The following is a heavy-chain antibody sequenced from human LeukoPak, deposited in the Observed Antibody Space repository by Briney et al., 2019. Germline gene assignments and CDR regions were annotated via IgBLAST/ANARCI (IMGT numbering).Heavy chain of an antibody. CDR3: ARGTDTLGYCSGGRCYYYYYMAV. CDR1: GFTSSSYS. D-gene: IGHD2-15*01. J-gene: IGHJ6*03. Sequence: PGGSLRLSCAASGFTSSSYSMNWVRQAPGKGLEWVSYISSGSSTIYYADSVKGRFTISRDNAKNSLYLQMNSLRAEDTAVYYCARGTDTLGYCSGGRCYYYYYMAVWGKGTTVTVSS. CDR2: ISSGSSTI. V-gene: IGHV3-48*01.